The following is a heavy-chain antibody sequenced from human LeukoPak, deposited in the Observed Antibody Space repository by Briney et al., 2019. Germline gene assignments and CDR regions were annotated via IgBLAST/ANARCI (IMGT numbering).Heavy chain of an antibody. CDR3: ARDVDVDTRAFDI. D-gene: IGHD5-18*01. Sequence: ASVKVSCKASGYTFASYYMHWVRQAPGQGLECMGIINPSGGSTSYAQKFQGRVTMTRDTSTSTVYMELSSLRSEDTAVYYCARDVDVDTRAFDIWGQGTMVTVSS. V-gene: IGHV1-46*01. CDR2: INPSGGST. CDR1: GYTFASYY. J-gene: IGHJ3*02.